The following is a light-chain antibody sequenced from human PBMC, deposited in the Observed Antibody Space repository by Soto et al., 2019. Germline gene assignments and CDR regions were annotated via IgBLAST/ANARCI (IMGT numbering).Light chain of an antibody. CDR3: QVWDSYTGV. Sequence: YELTQPLSVSVALGQTARITCGGNNIGSKNVHWYQQKPGQAPVLVMYRNYNRPSGIPERFSGSNSGNTATLTISRAQAGDEADYYCQVWDSYTGVFGGGTKLTVL. J-gene: IGLJ2*01. CDR1: NIGSKN. CDR2: RNY. V-gene: IGLV3-9*01.